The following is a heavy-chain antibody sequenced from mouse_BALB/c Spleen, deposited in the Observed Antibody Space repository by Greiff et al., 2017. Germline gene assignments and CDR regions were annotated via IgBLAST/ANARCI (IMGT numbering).Heavy chain of an antibody. J-gene: IGHJ4*01. D-gene: IGHD2-10*02. Sequence: EVKLQESGPELVKPGASVKMSCKASGYTFTSYVMHWVKQKPGQGLEWIGYINPYNDGTKYNEKFKGKATLTSDKSSSTAYMELSSLTSEDSAVYYCARRGYGNPYYYAMDYWGQGTSVTVSS. V-gene: IGHV1-14*01. CDR1: GYTFTSYV. CDR2: INPYNDGT. CDR3: ARRGYGNPYYYAMDY.